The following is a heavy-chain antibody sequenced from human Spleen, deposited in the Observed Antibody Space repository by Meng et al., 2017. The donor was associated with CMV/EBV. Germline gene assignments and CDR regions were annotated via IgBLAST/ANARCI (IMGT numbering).Heavy chain of an antibody. CDR3: AKQVKWRVYSSGGVGNWFDP. D-gene: IGHD3-22*01. CDR1: FSSYA. V-gene: IGHV3-23*01. CDR2: ISGSGDRT. Sequence: FSSYAMSWVRQAPGKGLEWVSGISGSGDRTYHADSVKGRFTISRDNSKNTLSLQMKSLRAEDTAVYYCAKQVKWRVYSSGGVGNWFDPWGQGTLVTVSS. J-gene: IGHJ5*02.